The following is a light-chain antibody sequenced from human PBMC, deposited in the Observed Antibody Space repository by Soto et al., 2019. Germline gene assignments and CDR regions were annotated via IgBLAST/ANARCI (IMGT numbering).Light chain of an antibody. CDR1: QGISNY. CDR2: AAS. V-gene: IGKV1-9*01. J-gene: IGKJ5*01. Sequence: DIQMTQSPSTLSGYVEDRVTLTCLSSQGISNYLAWYQQRPGKAPKLLIYAASTLQTGVPSRFSGSGSGTEFTLTISSLQPEDFATYHCQQLTSYPRSTFGQGTRLEIK. CDR3: QQLTSYPRST.